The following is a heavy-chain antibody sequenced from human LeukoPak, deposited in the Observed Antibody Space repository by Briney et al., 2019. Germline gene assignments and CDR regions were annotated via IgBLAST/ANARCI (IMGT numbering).Heavy chain of an antibody. CDR2: IKEDGSRE. Sequence: PGGSLRLSCAASGFTFSTYWMTWVRQAPGEGLEWVANIKEDGSREYYVDSVKGRFTISRDNAKNSLYLQMDSLTAEDTAVYYCARDSPGYGAYVSWSQGTLVSVSS. CDR1: GFTFSTYW. J-gene: IGHJ1*01. V-gene: IGHV3-7*01. CDR3: ARDSPGYGAYVS. D-gene: IGHD5-12*01.